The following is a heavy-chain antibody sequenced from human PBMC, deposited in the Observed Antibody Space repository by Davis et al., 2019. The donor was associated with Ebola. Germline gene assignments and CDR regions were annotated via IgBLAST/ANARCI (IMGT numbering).Heavy chain of an antibody. V-gene: IGHV1-2*02. CDR2: INPNSGGT. D-gene: IGHD1-26*01. CDR3: AREGERGSNIPDY. CDR1: GYTFTGYY. J-gene: IGHJ4*02. Sequence: ASVKVSCKASGYTFTGYYMHWVRQAPGQGLEWMGWINPNSGGTNYGQKLQGRVTMTTDTSTSTAYMELRSLRSDDTAVYYCAREGERGSNIPDYWGQGTLVTVSS.